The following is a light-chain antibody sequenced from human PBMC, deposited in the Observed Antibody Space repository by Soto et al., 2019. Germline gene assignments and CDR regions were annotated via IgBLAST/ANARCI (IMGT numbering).Light chain of an antibody. J-gene: IGLJ1*01. V-gene: IGLV2-14*01. Sequence: QSALTQPASVSGSPGQSITISCTGTSSDVGDFNYVSWYQQHPGKAPKLMIYDVGNRPSGVSIRFSGSKSGSTASVTISGLQAEDEADYYCSSFSSSTTRVFGTGTKLTVL. CDR3: SSFSSSTTRV. CDR2: DVG. CDR1: SSDVGDFNY.